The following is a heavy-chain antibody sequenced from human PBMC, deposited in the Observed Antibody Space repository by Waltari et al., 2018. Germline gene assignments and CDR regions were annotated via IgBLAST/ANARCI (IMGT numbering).Heavy chain of an antibody. CDR1: GGTFSSYA. Sequence: QVQLVQSGAEVKKPGSSVKVSCKASGGTFSSYAISWVRQAPGQGLEWMGGIIPIFGTANYAQKFQGRVTITADKSTSTAYVELSSLRSEDTAVYYCAKFGGYCSGGSCYPEFWYSDLWGRGTLVTVSS. J-gene: IGHJ2*01. CDR2: IIPIFGTA. V-gene: IGHV1-69*14. CDR3: AKFGGYCSGGSCYPEFWYSDL. D-gene: IGHD2-15*01.